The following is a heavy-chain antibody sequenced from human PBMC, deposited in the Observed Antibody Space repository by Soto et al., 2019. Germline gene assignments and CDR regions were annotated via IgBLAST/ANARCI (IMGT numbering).Heavy chain of an antibody. Sequence: GASVKVSCKASGFTFTSSAVQWVLQARGQRLEWMGWISAYNGNTNYAQKLQGRVTMTTDTSTSTAYMELRSLRSDDTAVYYCARDRLGFGEFDYYYYGMDVWGQGTTVT. J-gene: IGHJ6*02. CDR2: ISAYNGNT. D-gene: IGHD3-10*01. CDR1: GFTFTSSA. V-gene: IGHV1-18*01. CDR3: ARDRLGFGEFDYYYYGMDV.